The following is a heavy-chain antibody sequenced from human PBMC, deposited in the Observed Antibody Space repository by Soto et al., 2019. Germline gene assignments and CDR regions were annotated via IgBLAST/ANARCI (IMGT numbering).Heavy chain of an antibody. CDR1: GYTFTGYY. J-gene: IGHJ5*02. V-gene: IGHV1-46*01. CDR3: ARVLRFLEWFPPLSSWFDP. CDR2: INPSGGST. Sequence: GASVKVSCKASGYTFTGYYMHWVRQAPGQGLEWMGIINPSGGSTSYAQKFQGRVTMTRDTSTSTVYMELSSVTAADTAVYYCARVLRFLEWFPPLSSWFDPWGQGTLVTVSS. D-gene: IGHD3-3*01.